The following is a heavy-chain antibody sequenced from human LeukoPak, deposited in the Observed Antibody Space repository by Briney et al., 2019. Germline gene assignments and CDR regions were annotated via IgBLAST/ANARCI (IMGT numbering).Heavy chain of an antibody. J-gene: IGHJ4*02. V-gene: IGHV1-2*02. D-gene: IGHD3-22*01. Sequence: ASVKVSCKASGYTFTGYYMHWVRQAPGQGLEWMGWINPNSGGTNYAQKFQGRVTMTRDTSISTAYMELSRLRSDDTAVYYCARAYYYDSSGFPPGYWGQGTLVTVSP. CDR2: INPNSGGT. CDR3: ARAYYYDSSGFPPGY. CDR1: GYTFTGYY.